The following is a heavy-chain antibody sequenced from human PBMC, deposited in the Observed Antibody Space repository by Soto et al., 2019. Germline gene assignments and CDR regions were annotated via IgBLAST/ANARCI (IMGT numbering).Heavy chain of an antibody. D-gene: IGHD3-9*01. V-gene: IGHV5-51*01. CDR3: AKFQRYFDRTGYLDA. J-gene: IGHJ5*02. Sequence: GESLKISCKGSGFGFDITWLAWLRQVPGKGLEWVGIIYPGDSGTRYSPSLEGRVTLSVDKSITTAYLHWTSLKESDTATYYCAKFQRYFDRTGYLDAWGQGTPVTVSS. CDR1: GFGFDITW. CDR2: IYPGDSGT.